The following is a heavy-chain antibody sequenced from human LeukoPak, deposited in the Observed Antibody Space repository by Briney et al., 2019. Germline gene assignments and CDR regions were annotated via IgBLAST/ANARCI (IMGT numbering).Heavy chain of an antibody. D-gene: IGHD4-17*01. CDR1: SGSISTSNYY. J-gene: IGHJ6*03. CDR3: ARHRMTTVTTNLSFYYNYMDV. V-gene: IGHV4-39*01. Sequence: SETLSLTCTVSSGSISTSNYYWGWVRQPPGKALEWIGNIFYSGSTYYSPSLKSRVTISLDTSRNQFSLQMNSVTAADTALYYCARHRMTTVTTNLSFYYNYMDVWGKGTTVTISS. CDR2: IFYSGST.